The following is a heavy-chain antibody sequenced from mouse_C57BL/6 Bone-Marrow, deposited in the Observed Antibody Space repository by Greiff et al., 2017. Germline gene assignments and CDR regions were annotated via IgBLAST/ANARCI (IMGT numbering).Heavy chain of an antibody. J-gene: IGHJ1*03. CDR3: ARTGNYYDYGCWYFDV. CDR2: IHPNSGST. CDR1: GYTFTSYW. V-gene: IGHV1-64*01. Sequence: QVQLQQPGAELVKPGASVKLSCKASGYTFTSYWMHWVKQRPGQGLEWIGMIHPNSGSTNYNEKFKSKATLTVDKSSSTAYMQLCSLTSEDSAVYDCARTGNYYDYGCWYFDVWGTGTTVTVSS. D-gene: IGHD2-4*01.